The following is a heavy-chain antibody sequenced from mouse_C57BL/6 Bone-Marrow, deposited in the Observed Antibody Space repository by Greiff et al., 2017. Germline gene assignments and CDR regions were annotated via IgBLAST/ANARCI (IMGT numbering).Heavy chain of an antibody. Sequence: VQLQQSGTVLARPGASVKMSCKTSGYTFTSYWMHWVKQRPGQGLEWIGAIYPGNSDTRYNQKFKGKAKLTAVTSASTAYMELSSLTNEDSAVYNGTRYYGNYPYAMDYWGQGTSVTVSS. CDR1: GYTFTSYW. V-gene: IGHV1-5*01. CDR3: TRYYGNYPYAMDY. J-gene: IGHJ4*01. D-gene: IGHD2-1*01. CDR2: IYPGNSDT.